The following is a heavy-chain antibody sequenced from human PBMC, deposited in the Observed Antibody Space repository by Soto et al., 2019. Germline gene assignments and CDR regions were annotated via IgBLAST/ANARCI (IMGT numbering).Heavy chain of an antibody. J-gene: IGHJ1*01. D-gene: IGHD2-21*01. V-gene: IGHV2-70*04. CDR2: IDWDDDT. Sequence: DPTLVNPAQTLRRTRTVSGFSVRTPGMRVSWIRQPPGKALQRLARIDWDDDTFYSPSLXTRXAISEDTSKNQVVLTVANMDPTNTAIYYCGRVCIADSFEY. CDR3: GRVCIADSFEY. CDR1: GFSVRTPGMR.